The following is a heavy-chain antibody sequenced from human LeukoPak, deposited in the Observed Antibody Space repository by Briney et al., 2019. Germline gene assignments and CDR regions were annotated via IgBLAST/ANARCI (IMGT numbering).Heavy chain of an antibody. D-gene: IGHD3-9*01. CDR3: ARLNDWNFDY. Sequence: SETLSLTCTVSGGSISSSSYYWGWIRQPPGKGLEWIGSIYYSGSPYYNPSLKSRLTTSVDTSKNQFSLKLSSVTAADTAVYYSARLNDWNFDYWGQGTLVTVSS. CDR1: GGSISSSSYY. CDR2: IYYSGSP. V-gene: IGHV4-39*07. J-gene: IGHJ4*02.